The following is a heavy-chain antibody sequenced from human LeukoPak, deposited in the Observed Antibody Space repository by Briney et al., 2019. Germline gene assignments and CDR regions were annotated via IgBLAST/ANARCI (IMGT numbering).Heavy chain of an antibody. V-gene: IGHV3-23*01. Sequence: PGGSLRLSCAAPGFTFSSYPMNWVRQAPGKGLEWVSAISGNGDSTYYADSVKGRLTISRDNSRNTLYLQMNSLRAEDTAVYFCAKVSGSYQQNYFDSWGQGTLVTVSS. D-gene: IGHD1-26*01. CDR1: GFTFSSYP. CDR3: AKVSGSYQQNYFDS. J-gene: IGHJ4*02. CDR2: ISGNGDST.